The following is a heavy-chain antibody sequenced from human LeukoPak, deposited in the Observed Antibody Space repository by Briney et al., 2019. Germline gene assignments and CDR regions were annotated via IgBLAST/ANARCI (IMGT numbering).Heavy chain of an antibody. D-gene: IGHD2-15*01. CDR2: VSYDGSNK. CDR1: GFTFSSYA. V-gene: IGHV3-30*04. J-gene: IGHJ4*02. Sequence: GGSLRLSCAASGFTFSSYAMHWVRQAPGKGLEWVAVVSYDGSNKYYADSVKGRFTISRDNSKNTLYLQMNSLRAEDTAVYYCAGDLYCGYWGQGTLVTVSS. CDR3: AGDLYCGY.